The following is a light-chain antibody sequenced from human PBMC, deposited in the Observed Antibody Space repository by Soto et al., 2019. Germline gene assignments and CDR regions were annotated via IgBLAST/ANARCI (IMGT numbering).Light chain of an antibody. J-gene: IGLJ1*01. CDR3: AAWDDSLIYV. CDR1: STNMGAGYD. CDR2: SNN. Sequence: QSVLTQPPSVSGAPGQRVTISCTGSSTNMGAGYDVHWYQQLPGTAPKLLIYSNNQRPSGVPDRFSGSKSGTSASLATSGLQSEDEADYYCAAWDDSLIYVFGTGTKVTVL. V-gene: IGLV1-40*01.